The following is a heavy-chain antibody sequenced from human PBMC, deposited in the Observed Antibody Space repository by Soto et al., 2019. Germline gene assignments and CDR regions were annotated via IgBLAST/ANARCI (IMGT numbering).Heavy chain of an antibody. D-gene: IGHD3-9*01. Sequence: PGGSLRLSCAASGFGFSAYSMSWFRQAPGKGLEWVSHIDSSGSPTFYADSVKGRFTISRDNSGNILFLQMNNLRAEDSAVYYCAKDRQPDGIWTFDYWGQGTLVTVST. CDR1: GFGFSAYS. V-gene: IGHV3-23*01. J-gene: IGHJ4*02. CDR2: IDSSGSPT. CDR3: AKDRQPDGIWTFDY.